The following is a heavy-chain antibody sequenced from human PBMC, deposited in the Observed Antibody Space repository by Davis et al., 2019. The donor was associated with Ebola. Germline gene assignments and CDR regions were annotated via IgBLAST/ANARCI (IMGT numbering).Heavy chain of an antibody. Sequence: PSETLSLTCAVYGGSFSGYFWSWIRRPPGKGLEWVGEVTHSGIINYNPSLKGRITISVDTSKNHFSLNLNSVTAADPAVYYFGKGKKAALMILDWGQGSPVIVSS. CDR1: GGSFSGYF. CDR2: VTHSGII. D-gene: IGHD3/OR15-3a*01. CDR3: GKGKKAALMILD. J-gene: IGHJ1*01. V-gene: IGHV4-34*01.